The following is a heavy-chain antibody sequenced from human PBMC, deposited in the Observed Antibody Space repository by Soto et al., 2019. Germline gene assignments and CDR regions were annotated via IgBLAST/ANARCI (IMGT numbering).Heavy chain of an antibody. D-gene: IGHD3-3*01. V-gene: IGHV1-18*01. Sequence: QVQLVQSGAEVKKPGASVKVSCKASGYTFTSYGISWVRQAPGQGLEWMGWISAYNGNTNYAQELQDRVTMTTDTSTRTAYMELRSRRADDTAVYYCARVSFGVDYFDYWGQGTLVTVSS. CDR3: ARVSFGVDYFDY. CDR2: ISAYNGNT. J-gene: IGHJ4*02. CDR1: GYTFTSYG.